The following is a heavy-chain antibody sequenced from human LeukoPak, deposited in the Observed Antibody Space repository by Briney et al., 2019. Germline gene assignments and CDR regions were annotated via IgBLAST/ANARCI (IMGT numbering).Heavy chain of an antibody. D-gene: IGHD1-26*01. J-gene: IGHJ4*02. CDR1: GGSISSGSYY. V-gene: IGHV4-61*02. CDR3: ARSDRYSGSYYDY. CDR2: IYTSGST. Sequence: TSETLSLTCTVSGGSISSGSYYWSWIRQPAGKGLEWIGRIYTSGSTNYNPSLKSRVTISVDTSKNQFSLKLSSVTAADTAVYYCARSDRYSGSYYDYWGQGTLVTVSS.